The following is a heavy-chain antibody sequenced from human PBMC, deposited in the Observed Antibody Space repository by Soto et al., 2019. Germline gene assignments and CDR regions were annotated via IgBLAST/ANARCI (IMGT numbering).Heavy chain of an antibody. J-gene: IGHJ4*02. CDR1: GGSISPYY. D-gene: IGHD3-22*01. V-gene: IGHV4-59*01. CDR2: IYSSGST. Sequence: QVQLQESGPGLVKPSETLSLTCTVSGGSISPYYWSWIRQPPGKGLEWIGFIYSSGSTNYNPSLKSRVTISVDTSQNQFSLMLTSVTAADTAVYYCARPRSSGYAGEFDYWGQGTLVTVSS. CDR3: ARPRSSGYAGEFDY.